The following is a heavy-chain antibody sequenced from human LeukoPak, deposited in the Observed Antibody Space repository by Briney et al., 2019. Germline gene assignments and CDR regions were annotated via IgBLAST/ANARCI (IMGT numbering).Heavy chain of an antibody. CDR3: ARVHGYYDILTGYYRYYFDY. CDR2: INHSGST. Sequence: SETLSLTCAVYDGSFSGYYWTWIRQPPGKGLEWIGEINHSGSTNYNPSLKSRVTISVDTSKNQFSLKLTSVTAADTGVYYCARVHGYYDILTGYYRYYFDYWGQGTLVTVSS. CDR1: DGSFSGYY. V-gene: IGHV4-34*01. D-gene: IGHD3-9*01. J-gene: IGHJ4*02.